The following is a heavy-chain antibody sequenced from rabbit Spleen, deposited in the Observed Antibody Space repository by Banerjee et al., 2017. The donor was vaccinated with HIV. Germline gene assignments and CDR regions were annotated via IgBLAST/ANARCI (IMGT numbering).Heavy chain of an antibody. CDR1: GFDFSRYY. V-gene: IGHV1S7*01. CDR2: IDPIFGTT. D-gene: IGHD2-1*01. J-gene: IGHJ5*01. Sequence: QLKESGGGLVQPGGSLKLSCKASGFDFSRYYMCWVRQAPGKGLEWIGYIDPIFGTTNYASWVNGRFTISSHNAQNTLYLQLNSLTAADTATYFCARDPYSYDDYGDPRWLDLWGQGTLVTVS. CDR3: ARDPYSYDDYGDPRWLDL.